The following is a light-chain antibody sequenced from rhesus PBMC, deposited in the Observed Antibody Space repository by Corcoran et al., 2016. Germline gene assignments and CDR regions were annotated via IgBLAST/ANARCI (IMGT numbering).Light chain of an antibody. V-gene: IGKV2-86*01. J-gene: IGKJ3*01. CDR2: EVS. Sequence: DIVMTQTPLSLSVTPGEPASISCRSSQSLFDSEYGNTYLDWFLQKPGQSPQPLIYEVSNRASGVPDRFSGSGSDTSFTLKISRVEAEDVGIYSCLQYTRLPFTFGPGTRLDI. CDR3: LQYTRLPFT. CDR1: QSLFDSEYGNTY.